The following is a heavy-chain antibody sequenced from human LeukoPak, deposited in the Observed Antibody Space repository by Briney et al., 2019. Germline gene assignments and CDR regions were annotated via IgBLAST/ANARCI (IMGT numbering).Heavy chain of an antibody. V-gene: IGHV3-13*01. CDR2: IGTAGDT. D-gene: IGHD6-13*01. CDR3: ARAPRGGSSWYGQSVYYFDY. J-gene: IGHJ4*02. CDR1: GFTFSSYD. Sequence: GGSLRLSCAASGFTFSSYDMHWVRQATGKGLEWVSAIGTAGDTYYPGSVKGRFTISRENAKNSLYLQTNSLRAGDTAVYYCARAPRGGSSWYGQSVYYFDYWGQGTLVTVSS.